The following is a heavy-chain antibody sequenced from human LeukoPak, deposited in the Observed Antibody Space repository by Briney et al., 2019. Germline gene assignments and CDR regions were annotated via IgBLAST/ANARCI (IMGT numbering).Heavy chain of an antibody. CDR2: IWYDGSNK. J-gene: IGHJ5*02. Sequence: GRSLRLSCAASGFTFSSYGMHWVRQAPGKGLEWVAVIWYDGSNKYYADSVKGRFTISRDNSKNTLYLQMNSLRAEDTAVYYCARKIMVRENWFDPWGQGTLVTVSS. V-gene: IGHV3-33*01. CDR3: ARKIMVRENWFDP. CDR1: GFTFSSYG. D-gene: IGHD3-10*01.